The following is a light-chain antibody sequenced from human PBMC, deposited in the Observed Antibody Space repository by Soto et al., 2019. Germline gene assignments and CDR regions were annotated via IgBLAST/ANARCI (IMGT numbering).Light chain of an antibody. J-gene: IGLJ1*01. CDR3: SSYTSSSTLYV. V-gene: IGLV2-14*01. Sequence: QSALTQPASVYGSPGQSITISCSGTSSDVGGYNYVSWYQQHPGKAPKLMIYDVSNRPSGVSNRFSGSKSGNTASLTISGLHAEDEADYYCSSYTSSSTLYVFGTGTKLTVL. CDR1: SSDVGGYNY. CDR2: DVS.